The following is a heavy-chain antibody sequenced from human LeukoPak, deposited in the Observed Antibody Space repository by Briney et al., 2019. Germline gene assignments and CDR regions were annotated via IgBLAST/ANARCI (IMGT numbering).Heavy chain of an antibody. D-gene: IGHD1-26*01. J-gene: IGHJ4*02. CDR2: ISSSSSTI. CDR1: GFTFSSYS. CDR3: AIIYLIVGATTFDY. Sequence: GGSLRLSCAASGFTFSSYSMDWVRQAPGKGLEWVSYISSSSSTIYYADSVKGRFTISRDNAKNSLYLQMNSLRAEDTAVYYCAIIYLIVGATTFDYWGQGTLVTVSS. V-gene: IGHV3-48*01.